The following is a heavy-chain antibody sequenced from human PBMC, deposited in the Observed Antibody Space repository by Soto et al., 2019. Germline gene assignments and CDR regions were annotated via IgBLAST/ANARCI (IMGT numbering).Heavy chain of an antibody. J-gene: IGHJ4*02. V-gene: IGHV4-30-4*01. CDR1: GGSISSGDYY. Sequence: PSETLSLTCTVSGGSISSGDYYWSWIRQPPGKGLEWIGYIYYSGSTYYNPSLKSRVTISVDTSKNQFSLKLSSVTAADTAVYYCARVASRHGFLLFDYWGQGTLVTVSS. CDR2: IYYSGST. CDR3: ARVASRHGFLLFDY. D-gene: IGHD2-2*03.